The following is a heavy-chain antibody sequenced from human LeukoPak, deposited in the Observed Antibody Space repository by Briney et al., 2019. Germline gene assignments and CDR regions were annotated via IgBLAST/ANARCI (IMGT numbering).Heavy chain of an antibody. D-gene: IGHD6-13*01. CDR1: GFTFSSYW. Sequence: GGSLRLSCAASGFTFSSYWMHWVRQAPGKGLVWVSRINSDGSSTSYADSVKGRFTSSRDNAKNTLYLQMNSLRAEDTAVYYCARDFGSSSWYGYWGQGTLVTVSS. CDR3: ARDFGSSSWYGY. CDR2: INSDGSST. J-gene: IGHJ4*02. V-gene: IGHV3-74*01.